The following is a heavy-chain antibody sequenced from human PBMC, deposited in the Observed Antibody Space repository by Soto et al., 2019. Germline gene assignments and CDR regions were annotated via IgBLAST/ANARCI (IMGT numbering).Heavy chain of an antibody. V-gene: IGHV3-33*05. CDR3: ARRWNYYLDF. CDR2: ISYDGSD. J-gene: IGHJ4*02. D-gene: IGHD1-1*01. Sequence: QMQLVESGGGVVQPGRSLRLSCVASGFPFREFGMHWVRQAPGKGLEWVALISYDGSDYADSVKGRFTISRDDSRDTLLLHMDNLRPDDTCVYYCARRWNYYLDFWGQGTLVAVSS. CDR1: GFPFREFG.